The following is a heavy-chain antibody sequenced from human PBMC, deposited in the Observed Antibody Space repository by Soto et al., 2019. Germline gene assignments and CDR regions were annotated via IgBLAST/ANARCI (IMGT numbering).Heavy chain of an antibody. CDR3: ARDLRLDS. J-gene: IGHJ4*02. CDR1: GVSISNGGYY. D-gene: IGHD4-17*01. Sequence: TLSLTCNVSGVSISNGGYYWNWIRQHPGKGLEWIGYIYYTGSTYYNPSLKSRVVISIDTSKNQFSLKLSSVTAADTAVYYCARDLRLDSWGQGTLVTVSS. V-gene: IGHV4-31*03. CDR2: IYYTGST.